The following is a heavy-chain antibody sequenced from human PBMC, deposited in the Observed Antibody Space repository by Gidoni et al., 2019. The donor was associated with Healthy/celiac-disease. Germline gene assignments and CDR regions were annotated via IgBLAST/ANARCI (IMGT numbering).Heavy chain of an antibody. J-gene: IGHJ4*02. V-gene: IGHV3-23*01. Sequence: EVQLLESGGGLVQPGGSLRLSCSAPGFPFSSSAMSWVRQAPGKGLEWVSASSGSGGSTYYADSVKGRFTISRDNSKNTLYLQMNSVRAEDTAVYYCAKDTLNSLFIAVAGGGFDYWGQGTLVTVSA. CDR1: GFPFSSSA. CDR3: AKDTLNSLFIAVAGGGFDY. CDR2: SSGSGGST. D-gene: IGHD6-19*01.